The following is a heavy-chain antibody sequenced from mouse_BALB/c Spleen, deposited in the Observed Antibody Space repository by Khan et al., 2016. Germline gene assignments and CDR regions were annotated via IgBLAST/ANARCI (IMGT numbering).Heavy chain of an antibody. D-gene: IGHD2-4*01. J-gene: IGHJ3*01. V-gene: IGHV1S135*01. Sequence: VQLQQSGAELVKPGASAKVSCKASGYSCTDYNIDWVKQSHGKSLEWIGDINPYNGGTSDNQKFKGKATLTVDKSYSTALIHLYSLTSVESAVYYCARYDYDVTWFAYWGPGTLGTVSA. CDR3: ARYDYDVTWFAY. CDR1: GYSCTDYN. CDR2: INPYNGGT.